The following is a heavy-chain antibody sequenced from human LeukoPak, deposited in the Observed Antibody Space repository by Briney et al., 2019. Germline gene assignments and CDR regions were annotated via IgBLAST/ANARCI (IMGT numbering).Heavy chain of an antibody. Sequence: PSETLSLTCTVSGGSISSYYWSWIRQPPGKGLEWIGEINHSGSTNYNPSLKSRVTISVDTSKNQFSLKLSSVTAADTAVYYCARLTDLGLPDAFDIWGRGTLVTVSS. D-gene: IGHD4/OR15-4a*01. CDR3: ARLTDLGLPDAFDI. CDR2: INHSGST. CDR1: GGSISSYY. V-gene: IGHV4-34*01. J-gene: IGHJ3*02.